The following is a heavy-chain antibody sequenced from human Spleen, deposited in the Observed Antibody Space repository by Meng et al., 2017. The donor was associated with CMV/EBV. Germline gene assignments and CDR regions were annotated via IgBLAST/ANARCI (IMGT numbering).Heavy chain of an antibody. V-gene: IGHV3-48*03. Sequence: RGSLRLSCAASGFTFSSYAMHWVRQAPGKGLEWVAYISSSGRSIYYADPVKGRLTISRDNAKNSLYLQMSSLRAEDTAVYYCAGYSGYDFAFDIWGQGTMVTVSS. D-gene: IGHD5-12*01. CDR2: ISSSGRSI. CDR3: AGYSGYDFAFDI. CDR1: GFTFSSYA. J-gene: IGHJ3*02.